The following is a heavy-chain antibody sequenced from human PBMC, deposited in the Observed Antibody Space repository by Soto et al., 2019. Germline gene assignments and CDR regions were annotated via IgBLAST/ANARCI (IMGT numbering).Heavy chain of an antibody. CDR3: ARIRIVATITYFDY. CDR2: IFSNDEK. D-gene: IGHD5-12*01. Sequence: QVTLKESGPVLVNPTETLTLTCTVSGFSLSNARMGVSWIRQPPGKALEWLAHIFSNDEKSYSTSQKSRLTISKNTSKSQVVLTMTNMDPVDTATYYCARIRIVATITYFDYWGQGTLVTVSS. CDR1: GFSLSNARMG. V-gene: IGHV2-26*01. J-gene: IGHJ4*02.